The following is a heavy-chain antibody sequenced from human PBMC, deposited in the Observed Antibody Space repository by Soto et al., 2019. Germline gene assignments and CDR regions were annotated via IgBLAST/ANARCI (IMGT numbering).Heavy chain of an antibody. CDR2: ISGYHGDI. D-gene: IGHD1-26*01. CDR3: ARVRIVGAREIDF. J-gene: IGHJ4*02. Sequence: QVHLVQSGGEVKKPGASVKVSCKASGYTFNRHGITWVRQAPGQGLEWMGWISGYHGDINYEQKFQGRVTLSSDTLTSTVYFELKSLRCDDTAVYYCARVRIVGAREIDFWGQGTLVTVSS. CDR1: GYTFNRHG. V-gene: IGHV1-18*04.